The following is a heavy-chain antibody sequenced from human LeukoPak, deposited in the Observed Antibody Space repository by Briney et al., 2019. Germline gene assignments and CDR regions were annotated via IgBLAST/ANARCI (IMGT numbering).Heavy chain of an antibody. CDR1: GGSITSYY. J-gene: IGHJ5*02. CDR3: ARRIVSVPAIQEGNWLDP. D-gene: IGHD2-21*02. CDR2: LYYRGSS. Sequence: LETLSLTCTVSGGSITSYYWAWIRQSPGTGLEWIGFLYYRGSSTYNPSLKSRVTISGDTSKSQFSLKLSSVTAAGTAVYYCARRIVSVPAIQEGNWLDPWGQGTLVTVSS. V-gene: IGHV4-59*08.